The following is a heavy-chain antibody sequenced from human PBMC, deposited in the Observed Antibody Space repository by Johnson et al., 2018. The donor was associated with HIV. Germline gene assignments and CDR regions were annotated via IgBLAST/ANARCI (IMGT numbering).Heavy chain of an antibody. CDR3: AKDTVWSSGYYGGAFDI. J-gene: IGHJ3*02. CDR1: GFTFRSYG. Sequence: QVQLVESGGGVVQPGRSLRLSCAASGFTFRSYGMHWVRQAPGKGLEWVAVISYDGTNKYYADSVKGRFTISGDNSKNTLSLQMNSLRAEDTAVYYCAKDTVWSSGYYGGAFDIWGQGTMVTVSS. D-gene: IGHD3-22*01. V-gene: IGHV3-30*18. CDR2: ISYDGTNK.